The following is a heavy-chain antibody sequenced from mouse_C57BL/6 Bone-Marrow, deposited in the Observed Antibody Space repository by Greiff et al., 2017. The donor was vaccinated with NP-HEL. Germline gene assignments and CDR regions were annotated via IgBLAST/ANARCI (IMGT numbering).Heavy chain of an antibody. Sequence: QVQLKQSGAELMKPGASVKLSCKATGYTFTGYWIEWVKQRPGHGLEWIGEILPGSGSTNYNEKFKGKATFTADTSSNTAYMQLSSLTTEDSAIYYCASLLWLRRRDYYAMDYWGQGTSVTVSS. J-gene: IGHJ4*01. D-gene: IGHD2-9*01. CDR3: ASLLWLRRRDYYAMDY. CDR1: GYTFTGYW. CDR2: ILPGSGST. V-gene: IGHV1-9*01.